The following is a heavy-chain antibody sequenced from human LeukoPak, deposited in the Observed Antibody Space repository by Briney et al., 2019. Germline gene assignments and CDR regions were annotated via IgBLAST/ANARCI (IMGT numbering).Heavy chain of an antibody. Sequence: GASVKVSCKASGYTFTGYYMHWVRQAPGQGLEWMGWINPNSGGTNYAQKFQGRVTMTRDTSISTAYMELSRLRSDDTAVYYCERDRVGGVIVTFPDYWGQGTLVTVSS. CDR1: GYTFTGYY. D-gene: IGHD3-16*02. CDR3: ERDRVGGVIVTFPDY. J-gene: IGHJ4*02. V-gene: IGHV1-2*02. CDR2: INPNSGGT.